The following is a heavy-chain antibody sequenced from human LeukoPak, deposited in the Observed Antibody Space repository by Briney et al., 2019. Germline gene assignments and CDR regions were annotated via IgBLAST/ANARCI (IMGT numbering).Heavy chain of an antibody. CDR3: ARGEMTTIIDY. V-gene: IGHV3-30*04. D-gene: IGHD5-24*01. CDR2: ISYDGSNK. J-gene: IGHJ4*02. Sequence: GGSLRLSCAASGFTFSNYAMHWVRQAPGKGLDWVAVISYDGSNKHYAGSVKGRFTISRDNSKNTLYLQMNSLRAEDTAVYYCARGEMTTIIDYWGQGTLVTVSS. CDR1: GFTFSNYA.